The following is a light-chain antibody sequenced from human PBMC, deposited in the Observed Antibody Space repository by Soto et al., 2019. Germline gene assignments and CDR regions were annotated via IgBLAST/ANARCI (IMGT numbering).Light chain of an antibody. J-gene: IGKJ2*01. Sequence: EIVLTQSPDTLYLSPGEGATLSCRASQRVNSSYLAWYQQKPGQAPRLLISGASDRATGVPARVSGSGYGTDFTLTISGLEPVDFAVYYCQQYVNSPVTFGQGTKLQIK. V-gene: IGKV3-20*01. CDR3: QQYVNSPVT. CDR1: QRVNSSY. CDR2: GAS.